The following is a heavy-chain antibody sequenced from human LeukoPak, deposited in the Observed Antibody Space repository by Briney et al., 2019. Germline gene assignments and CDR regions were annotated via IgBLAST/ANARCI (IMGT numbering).Heavy chain of an antibody. CDR3: ARSITIGDYYYYMDV. V-gene: IGHV4-59*11. D-gene: IGHD3-3*01. J-gene: IGHJ6*03. CDR1: GVSISSPY. CDR2: IYDSASN. Sequence: SETLSLTCTVSGVSISSPYWSWIRQPPGKGLEWIGHIYDSASNKYNPSLKSRVPISVDTSKNQFSLKLSSVTAADTAVYYCARSITIGDYYYYMDVWGKGTTVTVSS.